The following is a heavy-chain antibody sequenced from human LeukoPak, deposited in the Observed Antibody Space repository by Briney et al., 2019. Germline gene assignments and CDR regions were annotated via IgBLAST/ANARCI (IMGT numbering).Heavy chain of an antibody. V-gene: IGHV1-69*01. J-gene: IGHJ6*03. CDR2: IIPIFGTA. D-gene: IGHD6-19*01. CDR3: AREGSGWGYYYMDV. CDR1: GGTFSSYA. Sequence: SVKVSCKASGGTFSSYAISWVRQAPGQGLEWMGGIIPIFGTANYAQKFQGRVTITADESTSTAYMELSGLRSEDTAVYYCAREGSGWGYYYMDVWGKGTTVTVSS.